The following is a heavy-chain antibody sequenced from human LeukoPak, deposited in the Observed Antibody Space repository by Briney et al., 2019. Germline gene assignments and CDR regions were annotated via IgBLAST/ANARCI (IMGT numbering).Heavy chain of an antibody. CDR2: INSDGRST. D-gene: IGHD6-13*01. V-gene: IGHV3-74*01. CDR1: GFTFSRYY. Sequence: GGSLRLSCAASGFTFSRYYMHWVRQAPGKGLVWVSRINSDGRSTTYADSVRGRFTVSRDNAKNTLYLQMNSLKVEDTAMYYCTRVFVGDEYSSSGHWGQGTLVTVSS. CDR3: TRVFVGDEYSSSGH. J-gene: IGHJ4*02.